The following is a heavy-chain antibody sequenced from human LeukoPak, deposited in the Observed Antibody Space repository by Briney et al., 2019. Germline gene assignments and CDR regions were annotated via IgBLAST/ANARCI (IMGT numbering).Heavy chain of an antibody. CDR1: GGSISSYY. V-gene: IGHV4-59*08. CDR3: ARVQGGTAMVFGFDY. Sequence: SETLSLTCTVSGGSISSYYWSWIRQPPGKGLEWIGYIYYSGSTNYNPSLKSRVTISVDTSKNQFSLKLSSVTAADTAVYYCARVQGGTAMVFGFDYWGQGTLVTVSS. D-gene: IGHD5-18*01. J-gene: IGHJ4*02. CDR2: IYYSGST.